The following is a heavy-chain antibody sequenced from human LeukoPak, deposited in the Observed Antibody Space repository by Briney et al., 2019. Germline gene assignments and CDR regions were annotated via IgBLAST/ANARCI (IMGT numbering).Heavy chain of an antibody. J-gene: IGHJ4*02. CDR3: AKEQRIRHCSEGVCMEGYYFDC. D-gene: IGHD2-8*01. V-gene: IGHV3-23*01. Sequence: GGSLRLSCTGSGFNFNMFAMNWVRQGPGQGLEWVSGLSRGGSTTNYADSVKGRFTISRDKSKNMVFLQMNSLRPEDTAVYYCAKEQRIRHCSEGVCMEGYYFDCWGQGTLVTVSS. CDR1: GFNFNMFA. CDR2: LSRGGSTT.